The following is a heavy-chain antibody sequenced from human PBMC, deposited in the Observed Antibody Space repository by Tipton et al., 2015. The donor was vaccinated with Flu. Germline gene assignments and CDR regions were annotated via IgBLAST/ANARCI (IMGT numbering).Heavy chain of an antibody. Sequence: SLRLSCAASGFTFSSYSMNWVRQAPGKGLEWVSSISSSSSYIYYADSVKGRFTIPRDNAKNSLYLQMNSLRAEDSAVYYCAWGRSGVPANWGQGTLVTVSS. CDR3: AWGRSGVPAN. CDR1: GFTFSSYS. J-gene: IGHJ4*02. V-gene: IGHV3-21*01. CDR2: ISSSSSYI. D-gene: IGHD6-25*01.